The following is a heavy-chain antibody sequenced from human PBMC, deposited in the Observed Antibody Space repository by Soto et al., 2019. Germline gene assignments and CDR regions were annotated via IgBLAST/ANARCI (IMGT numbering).Heavy chain of an antibody. Sequence: GGSLRLSCAASGFTFSSYAMRWLRQAPGKGLKWVSAISGSGGNTYYADSVKGRFTISGDNSKNTLYLQMNSLRAEDTAVYYCAKEGGRGGGYFDYWGQGTLVTVSS. D-gene: IGHD3-16*01. CDR2: ISGSGGNT. V-gene: IGHV3-23*01. J-gene: IGHJ4*02. CDR1: GFTFSSYA. CDR3: AKEGGRGGGYFDY.